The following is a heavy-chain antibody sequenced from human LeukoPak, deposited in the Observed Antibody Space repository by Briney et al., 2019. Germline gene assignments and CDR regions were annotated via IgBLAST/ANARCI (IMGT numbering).Heavy chain of an antibody. Sequence: SETLSLTCTVSGGSISSYYWSWIRQPAGRAPEWIGRIYSSGIINYNPSLKSRVTMSLDNSKNQLSLKLSYVTAADTAVYYCARDTGKSGYPDYWGQGTLVTVSS. CDR2: IYSSGII. D-gene: IGHD3-3*01. CDR1: GGSISSYY. CDR3: ARDTGKSGYPDY. V-gene: IGHV4-4*07. J-gene: IGHJ4*02.